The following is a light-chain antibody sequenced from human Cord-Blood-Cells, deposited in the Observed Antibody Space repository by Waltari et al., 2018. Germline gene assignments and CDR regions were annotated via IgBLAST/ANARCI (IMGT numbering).Light chain of an antibody. CDR3: SSYTSSSTVV. V-gene: IGLV2-14*01. J-gene: IGLJ2*01. CDR1: SSDVGGYNY. Sequence: QSALTQPASVSGSPGQSITISCTGTSSDVGGYNYVSCYQQHPGKAPKLMIYDVSHRPSWVSNRFSGSKSGNTASLTISGLQAEDEADYYCSSYTSSSTVVFGGGTKLTVL. CDR2: DVS.